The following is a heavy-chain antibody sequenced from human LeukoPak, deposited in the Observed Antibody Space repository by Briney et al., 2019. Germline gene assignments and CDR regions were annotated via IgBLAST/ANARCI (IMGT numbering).Heavy chain of an antibody. CDR1: GGSISSGGHS. V-gene: IGHV4-30-2*01. Sequence: SETLSLTCAVSGGSISSGGHSWSWVRQPPGKGLDWIAYIYHGGSTYYHPSLKSRVTISVDRSKNQFSLKLSSVTAADTAVYYCARFCRRQQFQYYSEASDYYYEAFDVWGHGTMVTVSS. J-gene: IGHJ3*01. CDR3: ARFCRRQQFQYYSEASDYYYEAFDV. CDR2: IYHGGST. D-gene: IGHD3-22*01.